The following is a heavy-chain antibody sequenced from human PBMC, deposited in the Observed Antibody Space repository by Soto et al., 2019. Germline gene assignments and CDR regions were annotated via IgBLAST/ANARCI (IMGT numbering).Heavy chain of an antibody. Sequence: PGGSLRLSCAASGVTFSSYAMSWVRQAPGKGLEWVSAISGSGGSTYYADSVKGRFTISRDNSKNTLYLQMNSLRAEDTAVYYCASFIAAAPTSYYGMDVWGQGTTVTVSS. CDR3: ASFIAAAPTSYYGMDV. D-gene: IGHD6-13*01. CDR1: GVTFSSYA. J-gene: IGHJ6*02. V-gene: IGHV3-23*01. CDR2: ISGSGGST.